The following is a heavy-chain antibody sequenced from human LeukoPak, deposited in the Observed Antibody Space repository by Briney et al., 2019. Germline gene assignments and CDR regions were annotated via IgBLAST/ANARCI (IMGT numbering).Heavy chain of an antibody. CDR3: ARVVRGAVTSNCFDP. CDR1: GGSINDYY. CDR2: ISNSGTT. J-gene: IGHJ5*02. Sequence: PSETLSLTCTVSGGSINDYYWTWIRQAPGEALEGLGYISNSGTTDYNPSLKSRVTMSVDTSKNEFSLKVTSVTAADTAMYYCARVVRGAVTSNCFDPWGQGTLVTVSS. D-gene: IGHD4-17*01. V-gene: IGHV4-59*01.